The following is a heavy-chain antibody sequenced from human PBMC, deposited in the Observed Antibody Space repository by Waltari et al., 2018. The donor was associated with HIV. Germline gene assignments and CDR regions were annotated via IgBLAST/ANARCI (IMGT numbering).Heavy chain of an antibody. CDR3: AREYHYGSGTLIAADAY. J-gene: IGHJ4*02. V-gene: IGHV1-2*06. D-gene: IGHD3-10*01. Sequence: QVRLVQSGADVRKPGSSAKVSCKASGYTFTDYYIHSVRQAPGQRLEWMGRINPISEDANHAPTLRGRIARTTVPTTTTAYSVLTRLTSDDTAMYYCAREYHYGSGTLIAADAYWGQGTLVTVSS. CDR1: GYTFTDYY. CDR2: INPISEDA.